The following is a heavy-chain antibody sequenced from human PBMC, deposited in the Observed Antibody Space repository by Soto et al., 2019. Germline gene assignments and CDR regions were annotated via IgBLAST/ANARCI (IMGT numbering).Heavy chain of an antibody. V-gene: IGHV3-33*01. CDR1: GFTFSSYG. J-gene: IGHJ4*02. CDR2: IWYDGSNK. CDR3: ARDPANYYDSSGYYAYYFDY. Sequence: GGSLRLSCAASGFTFSSYGMHWVRQAPGKGLEWVAVIWYDGSNKYYADSVKGRFTISRDNSKNTLYLQMNSLRAEDTAVYYCARDPANYYDSSGYYAYYFDYWGQGTRVTVSS. D-gene: IGHD3-22*01.